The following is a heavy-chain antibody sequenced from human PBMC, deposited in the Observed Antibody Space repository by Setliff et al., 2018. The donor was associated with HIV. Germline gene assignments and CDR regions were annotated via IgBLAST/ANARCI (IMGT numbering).Heavy chain of an antibody. CDR2: ISYDGSDK. J-gene: IGHJ4*02. CDR3: ARVWMATVSSDY. CDR1: GFTFGTYT. D-gene: IGHD3-3*01. Sequence: GGSLRLSCTASGFTFGTYTMHWVRHVPGKGLQWVATISYDGSDKYYADSVKGRFTISRDNSKNTLYLQMNSLTTEDTALYYCARVWMATVSSDYWGQGSLVTVSS. V-gene: IGHV3-30*04.